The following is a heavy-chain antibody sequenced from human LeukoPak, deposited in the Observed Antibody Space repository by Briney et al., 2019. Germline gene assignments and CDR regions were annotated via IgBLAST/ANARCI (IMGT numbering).Heavy chain of an antibody. V-gene: IGHV3-21*01. CDR3: AKDQRSGSSLVDY. Sequence: GGSLRLSCAASGFTFSSYSMNWVRQAPGKGLEWVSSISSSSSYIYYADSVKGRFTISRDNSKNTLYLQMNSLRAEDTAVYYCAKDQRSGSSLVDYWGQGTLVTVSS. J-gene: IGHJ4*02. D-gene: IGHD3-10*01. CDR1: GFTFSSYS. CDR2: ISSSSSYI.